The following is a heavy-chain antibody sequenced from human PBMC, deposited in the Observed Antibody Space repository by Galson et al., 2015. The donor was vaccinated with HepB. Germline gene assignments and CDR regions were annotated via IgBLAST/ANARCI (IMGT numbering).Heavy chain of an antibody. J-gene: IGHJ6*03. CDR2: IIPIFGTA. V-gene: IGHV1-69*13. Sequence: SVKVSCKASGGTFSSYAISWVRQAPGQGLEWMGGIIPIFGTANYAQKFQGRVTITADESTSTAYMELSSLRSEDTAVYYCARGGGIAAAGAVGDYYYYYMDVWGKGTTVTVSS. D-gene: IGHD6-13*01. CDR3: ARGGGIAAAGAVGDYYYYYMDV. CDR1: GGTFSSYA.